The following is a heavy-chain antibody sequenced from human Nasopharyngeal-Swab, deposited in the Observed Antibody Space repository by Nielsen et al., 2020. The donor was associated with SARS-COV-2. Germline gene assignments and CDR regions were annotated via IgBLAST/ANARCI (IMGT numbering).Heavy chain of an antibody. CDR2: INQGGIEK. D-gene: IGHD3-10*01. CDR1: GFRFSGYW. Sequence: GGSLRLSCAASGFRFSGYWMSWFRQAPGKGPEWVANINQGGIEKKYVDSVKGRFTISRDDATNSVHLQMNSLRADDTAVYYCAREAYYNAVDYWGQGTLVTVSS. CDR3: AREAYYNAVDY. J-gene: IGHJ4*02. V-gene: IGHV3-7*04.